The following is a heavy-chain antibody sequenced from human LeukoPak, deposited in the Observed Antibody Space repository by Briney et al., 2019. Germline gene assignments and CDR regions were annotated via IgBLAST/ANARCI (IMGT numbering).Heavy chain of an antibody. Sequence: PGGSLRLSCAASGFTFSSYAMSWVRQAPGKGLEWVSAISGSGGSTYYADSVKGRFTISRDNAKNSLYLQMNSLRAEDTAVYYCARGGSGWYVGYWGQGTLVTVSS. CDR3: ARGGSGWYVGY. D-gene: IGHD6-19*01. V-gene: IGHV3-23*01. CDR1: GFTFSSYA. CDR2: ISGSGGST. J-gene: IGHJ4*02.